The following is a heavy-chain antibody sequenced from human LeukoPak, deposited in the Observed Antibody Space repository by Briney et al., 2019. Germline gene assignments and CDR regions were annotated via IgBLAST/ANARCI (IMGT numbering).Heavy chain of an antibody. CDR3: ARDQRLSYYDSSGYSVYFDY. CDR1: GFTFSSYA. D-gene: IGHD3-22*01. J-gene: IGHJ4*02. CDR2: ISYDGSNK. V-gene: IGHV3-30-3*01. Sequence: PGRSLRLSCAASGFTFSSYAMHWVRQAPGKGLEWVAVISYDGSNKYYADSVKGRFTISRDNSKNTLYLQMNSLRAEDTAVYYCARDQRLSYYDSSGYSVYFDYWGQGTLVTVSS.